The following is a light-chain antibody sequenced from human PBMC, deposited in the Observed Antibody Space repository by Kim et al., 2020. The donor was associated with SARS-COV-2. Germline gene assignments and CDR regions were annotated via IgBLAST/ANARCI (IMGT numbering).Light chain of an antibody. CDR1: SSTIENKD. CDR2: DNH. V-gene: IGLV1-51*01. Sequence: APGQKLPISCSASSSTIENKDISWYQQVSGRAPRLLIYDNHKRPSGIPDRFSGSRSGTSATLAITGLQTGDGADYYCGTWETNREIFGGGTQLTVL. CDR3: GTWETNREI. J-gene: IGLJ2*01.